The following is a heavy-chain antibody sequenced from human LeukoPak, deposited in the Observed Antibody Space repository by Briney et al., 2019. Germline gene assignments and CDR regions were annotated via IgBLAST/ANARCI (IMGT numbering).Heavy chain of an antibody. Sequence: SETLSLTCTVSGGSISSSSYYWGWIRQPPGKGLEWIGSIYYNGSTYYNPSLKSRVTISVDTSKNQFSLKLSSVTAADTAVYYCARAHPNWFDPWGQGTLVTVSS. CDR3: ARAHPNWFDP. CDR1: GGSISSSSYY. CDR2: IYYNGST. V-gene: IGHV4-39*07. J-gene: IGHJ5*02.